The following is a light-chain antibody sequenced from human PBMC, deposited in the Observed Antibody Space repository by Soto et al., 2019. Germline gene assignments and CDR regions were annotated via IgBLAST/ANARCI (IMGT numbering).Light chain of an antibody. J-gene: IGKJ3*01. CDR3: QQRSNWPRT. V-gene: IGKV3-11*01. CDR2: DAS. CDR1: QSVSFY. Sequence: EIVLTQSPATLSLSPGERATLSCRASQSVSFYLAWYQQKPGQAPRLLIYDASNRATGIPARFSGRGSGTDFTLTISSLETEDFAVYYCQQRSNWPRTFGPGTKVDIK.